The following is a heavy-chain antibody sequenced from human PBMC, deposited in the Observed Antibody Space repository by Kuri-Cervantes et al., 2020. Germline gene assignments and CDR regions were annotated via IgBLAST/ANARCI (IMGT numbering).Heavy chain of an antibody. V-gene: IGHV1-2*02. Sequence: ASVKVSCKASGYTLSGYYMHWVRQAPGQGLEWMGWIDPNSGGTNYAQKFQGRVTIARDTSASTAYVELSSLTSEDTAVYYCASVYTNKPAWGQRTLVTVSS. CDR3: ASVYTNKPA. D-gene: IGHD1/OR15-1a*01. J-gene: IGHJ5*02. CDR2: IDPNSGGT. CDR1: GYTLSGYY.